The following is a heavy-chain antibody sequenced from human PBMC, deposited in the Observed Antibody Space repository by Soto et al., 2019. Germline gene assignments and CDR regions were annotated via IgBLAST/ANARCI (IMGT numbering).Heavy chain of an antibody. Sequence: QVQLQESGPGLVKPSGTLSLTCAVSGGSISSSNCWSWVRQPPGKGLEWIGEIYHSGSTNYNPSLRSRVTIAVDKSKNQFSLKLSSVTAADTAVYYCARVEGRFYYGMDVWGQGTTVTVSS. J-gene: IGHJ6*02. CDR1: GGSISSSNC. CDR2: IYHSGST. CDR3: ARVEGRFYYGMDV. V-gene: IGHV4-4*02.